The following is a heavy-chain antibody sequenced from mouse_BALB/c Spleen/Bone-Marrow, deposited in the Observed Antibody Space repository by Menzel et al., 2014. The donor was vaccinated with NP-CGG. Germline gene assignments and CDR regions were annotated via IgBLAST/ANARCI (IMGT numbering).Heavy chain of an antibody. CDR3: ARFYYYGSSYWYFDV. Sequence: EVKLMESGPELVKPGASVKIPCKASGYTFTDYNMDWVKQSHGKSLEWIGDINPNNGGTIYNQKFKGKATLTVDKSSSTAYMELRSLTSEDTAVYYCARFYYYGSSYWYFDVWGAGTMVTVSS. D-gene: IGHD1-1*01. J-gene: IGHJ1*01. CDR2: INPNNGGT. V-gene: IGHV1-18*01. CDR1: GYTFTDYN.